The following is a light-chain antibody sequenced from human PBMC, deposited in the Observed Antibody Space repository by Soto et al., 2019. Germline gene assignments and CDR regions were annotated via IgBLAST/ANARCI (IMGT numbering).Light chain of an antibody. Sequence: DIQMTQSPSTLSASVGDRVTITCRASQSINRWLAWYQQKPGKAPKLLIYKASSLESGVPSRFSGGGIGTEFSLSISSLQPDDFATYYCQQSRTMPPTFGQGTKLEI. CDR3: QQSRTMPPT. J-gene: IGKJ2*01. CDR2: KAS. CDR1: QSINRW. V-gene: IGKV1-5*03.